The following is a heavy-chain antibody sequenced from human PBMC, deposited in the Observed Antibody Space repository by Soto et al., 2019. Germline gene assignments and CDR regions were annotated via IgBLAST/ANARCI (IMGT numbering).Heavy chain of an antibody. CDR3: ARIPTRRNYYDSSGYYYSYFDY. CDR2: IYYSGST. V-gene: IGHV4-59*01. CDR1: GGSISSYY. Sequence: SETLSLTCTVSGGSISSYYWSWIRQPPGKGLEWIGYIYYSGSTNYNPSLKSRVTISVDTSKNKFSLKLSSVTAADTAVYYCARIPTRRNYYDSSGYYYSYFDYWGQGTLVTVSS. J-gene: IGHJ4*02. D-gene: IGHD3-22*01.